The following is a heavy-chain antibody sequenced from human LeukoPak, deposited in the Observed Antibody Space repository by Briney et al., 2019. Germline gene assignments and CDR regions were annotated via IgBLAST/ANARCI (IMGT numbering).Heavy chain of an antibody. D-gene: IGHD5-24*01. V-gene: IGHV1-2*02. J-gene: IGHJ4*02. CDR3: ARVEMATIWHFDY. CDR1: GYTFTGYH. Sequence: GASVKVSCKASGYTFTGYHMHWVRQAPGQGLEWMGWINPNSGGTNYAQKFQGRVTMTRDTSISTAYMELSRLRSDDTAVYYCARVEMATIWHFDYWGQGTLVTVSS. CDR2: INPNSGGT.